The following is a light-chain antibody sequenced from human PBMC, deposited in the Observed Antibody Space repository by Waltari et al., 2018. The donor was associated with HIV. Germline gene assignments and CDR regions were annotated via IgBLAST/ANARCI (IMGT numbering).Light chain of an antibody. CDR1: STNIDSANY. Sequence: QSALTQPASVSASPAQSITISCTCTSTNIDSANYVSWYQHHPANAPTLLIGELMCRPWGVSSRFSASKSGNTASLTISGLLSEDEAIYCCSSYTAATTVFFGGGTRVTVL. V-gene: IGLV2-14*01. CDR3: SSYTAATTVF. J-gene: IGLJ2*01. CDR2: ELM.